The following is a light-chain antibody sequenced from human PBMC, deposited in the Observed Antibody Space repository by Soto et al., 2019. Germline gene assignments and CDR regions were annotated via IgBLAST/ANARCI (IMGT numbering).Light chain of an antibody. CDR3: AAWDDGLNGSV. J-gene: IGLJ1*01. CDR2: NNN. V-gene: IGLV1-44*01. Sequence: QSVLTQPPSASGTPGQRVTISCSGSSSNIGRNTVNWYQQVPGTAPKLLIYNNNQRPSEVPDRFSGSKSGTSASLAIIGLQSEDEADYYCAAWDDGLNGSVFGAGTKLTV. CDR1: SSNIGRNT.